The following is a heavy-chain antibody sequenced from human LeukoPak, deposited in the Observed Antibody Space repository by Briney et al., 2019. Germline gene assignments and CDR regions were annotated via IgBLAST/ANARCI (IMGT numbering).Heavy chain of an antibody. D-gene: IGHD6-13*01. CDR2: ISSSSSTI. CDR3: ARERAAAGGLPDY. V-gene: IGHV3-48*04. J-gene: IGHJ4*02. CDR1: GFTFSSYS. Sequence: GGSLRLSCAASGFTFSSYSMNWVRQAPGKGLEWVSYISSSSSTIYYADSVKGRFTISRDNAKNSLYLQMNSLRAEDTAVYYCARERAAAGGLPDYWGQGTLVTVSS.